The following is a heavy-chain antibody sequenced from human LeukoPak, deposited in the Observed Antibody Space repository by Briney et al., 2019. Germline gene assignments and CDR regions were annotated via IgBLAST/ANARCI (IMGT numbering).Heavy chain of an antibody. CDR2: ISHDGTNK. CDR3: AKGGPTGSNYFDF. D-gene: IGHD1-26*01. CDR1: GFTFSYYP. J-gene: IGHJ4*02. V-gene: IGHV3-30*04. Sequence: GTSLRLSCAASGFTFSYYPMHWVRQAPGKGPEWVAFISHDGTNKYFADSVKGRFTISRDNSKNTLYLQMNSLRADDTAVYYCAKGGPTGSNYFDFWGQGTLVTVSS.